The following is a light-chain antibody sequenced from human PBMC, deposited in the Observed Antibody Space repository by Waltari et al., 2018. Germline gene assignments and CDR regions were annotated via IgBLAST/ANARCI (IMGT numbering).Light chain of an antibody. CDR2: DAS. V-gene: IGKV3-15*01. J-gene: IGKJ1*01. CDR1: QSIRSN. Sequence: EIVMTQSPATLSVFPGERATLSCRASQSIRSNLAWYQHKPGQAPRLLIYDASTSATGIPARFSGSGSGTEFTLTISSLQSEDFAVYFCQQYDNWLGTFGQGTKVEIK. CDR3: QQYDNWLGT.